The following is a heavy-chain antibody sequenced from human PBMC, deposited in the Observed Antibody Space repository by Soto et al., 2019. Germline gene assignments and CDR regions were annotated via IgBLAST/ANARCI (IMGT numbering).Heavy chain of an antibody. CDR1: GGSISSYY. CDR2: IYYSGST. CDR3: ARSTYDSSDH. V-gene: IGHV4-59*01. J-gene: IGHJ4*02. Sequence: TSETLSLTCTVSGGSISSYYWSWIRQPPGKGLEWIGYIYYSGSTNYNPSLKSRVTISVDTSKNQFSLKLSSVTAADTAVYYCARSTYDSSDHWGQGTLVTVSS. D-gene: IGHD3-22*01.